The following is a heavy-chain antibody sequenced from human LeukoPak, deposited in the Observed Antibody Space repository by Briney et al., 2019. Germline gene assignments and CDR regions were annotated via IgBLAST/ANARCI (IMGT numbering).Heavy chain of an antibody. D-gene: IGHD2-21*02. J-gene: IGHJ4*02. CDR1: VFNFYNYY. CDR3: VRDRLSRAYCGHDYYSAAFDY. V-gene: IGHV3-30*04. CDR2: ISRDGKRE. Sequence: PGGSLRLSCAASVFNFYNYYIQWVRQAPGKGLEWLATISRDGKREFYTDSLKGRFTISRDNSRNTLYLQMNSLRPEDTAVYYCVRDRLSRAYCGHDYYSAAFDYWGQGTLVTVSS.